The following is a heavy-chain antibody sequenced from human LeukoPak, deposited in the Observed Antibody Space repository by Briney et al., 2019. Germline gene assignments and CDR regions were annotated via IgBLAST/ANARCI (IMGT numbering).Heavy chain of an antibody. CDR2: ISRSGRT. J-gene: IGHJ3*02. CDR1: GGSFSGYY. CDR3: ARLGARAFDI. Sequence: SESLSLTCAVYGGSFSGYYWGWIRQPPGEGLEWIGSISRSGRTYYNPSLKTRISLSVDTSKNQFSLKLRSVTAADTALYYCARLGARAFDIWGQGTLVTVSS. D-gene: IGHD3-16*01. V-gene: IGHV4-38-2*01.